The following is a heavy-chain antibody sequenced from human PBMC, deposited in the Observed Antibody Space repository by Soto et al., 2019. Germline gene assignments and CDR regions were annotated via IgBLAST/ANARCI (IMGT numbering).Heavy chain of an antibody. CDR3: ATSVGIATTGEDGMDV. CDR1: GGTFSIYG. D-gene: IGHD2-8*02. V-gene: IGHV1-69*01. Sequence: QVQLVQSGAEVKKTGSSVKVSCKASGGTFSIYGFSWVRQAPGQGPEWIGGIIPILTTPKYAQKFQGRVTIVADESTTTVYMELSSLKFEDTAVYYCATSVGIATTGEDGMDVWGQGTSVTVSS. CDR2: IIPILTTP. J-gene: IGHJ6*02.